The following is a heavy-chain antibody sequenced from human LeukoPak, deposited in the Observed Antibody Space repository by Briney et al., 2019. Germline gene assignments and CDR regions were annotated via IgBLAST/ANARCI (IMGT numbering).Heavy chain of an antibody. CDR1: GGTFSSYA. J-gene: IGHJ4*02. CDR2: IIPIFGTA. CDR3: ARSWWGQQLVY. D-gene: IGHD6-13*01. Sequence: GASVKVSCKASGGTFSSYAISWVRQAPGQGLEWMGGIIPIFGTANYAQKFQGRVTITADKSTSTAYMELSSLRSEDTAVYYCARSWWGQQLVYWGQGTLVTVSS. V-gene: IGHV1-69*06.